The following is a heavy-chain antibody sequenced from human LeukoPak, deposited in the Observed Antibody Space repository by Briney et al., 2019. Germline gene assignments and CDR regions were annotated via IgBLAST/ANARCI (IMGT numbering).Heavy chain of an antibody. CDR1: GGSISSNSYY. Sequence: SETLSLTCTVSGGSISSNSYYWGWIRQPPGKGLEWIGSIYYSGSTYYNPSLKSRVTISVDTSKNQFSLKLSSVTAADTAVYYCASGRDGYNFLDYWGQGTLVTVSS. CDR3: ASGRDGYNFLDY. V-gene: IGHV4-39*07. J-gene: IGHJ4*02. CDR2: IYYSGST. D-gene: IGHD5-24*01.